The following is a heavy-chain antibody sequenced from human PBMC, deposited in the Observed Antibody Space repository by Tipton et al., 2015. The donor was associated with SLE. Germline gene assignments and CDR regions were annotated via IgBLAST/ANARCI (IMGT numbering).Heavy chain of an antibody. CDR3: ARDWAYRRHGIDV. V-gene: IGHV4-59*01. J-gene: IGHJ6*02. CDR1: GGSMSTYY. Sequence: GLVKPSETLSLTCTVSGGSMSTYYWSWIRQPPGKGLEWIGYMHFNGRTNYNPSLTSRVTISLDTSANQFSLKLTSVTAADTAVYYCARDWAYRRHGIDVWGQGTTVTVSS. CDR2: MHFNGRT. D-gene: IGHD1-1*01.